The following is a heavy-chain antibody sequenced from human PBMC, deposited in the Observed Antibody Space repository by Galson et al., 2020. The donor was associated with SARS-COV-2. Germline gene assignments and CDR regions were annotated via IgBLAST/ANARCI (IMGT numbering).Heavy chain of an antibody. V-gene: IGHV1-8*01. J-gene: IGHJ3*02. CDR2: MNPNSGNT. CDR1: GYTFTSYD. CDR3: AAPSCSSTSCYDAFDI. D-gene: IGHD2-2*01. Sequence: ASVKVSCKASGYTFTSYDINWVRQATGQGLEWMGWMNPNSGNTGYAQKFQGRVTITRDMSTSTAYMELSSLRSEDTAVYYCAAPSCSSTSCYDAFDIWGQGTMVTVSS.